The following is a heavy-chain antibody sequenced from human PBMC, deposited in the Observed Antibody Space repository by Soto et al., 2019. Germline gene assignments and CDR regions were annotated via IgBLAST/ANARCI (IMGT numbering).Heavy chain of an antibody. J-gene: IGHJ4*02. Sequence: GGSLRLSCAASGFTFSASAMHWVRQASGKGLEWVGRIRSKVNNYATTYAASVNGRFTISRDDSKNTAYLEMNSLKTEDTAVYYCTRFSYSETYFFDYWGQGTVVTV. CDR3: TRFSYSETYFFDY. D-gene: IGHD1-26*01. CDR1: GFTFSASA. CDR2: IRSKVNNYAT. V-gene: IGHV3-73*01.